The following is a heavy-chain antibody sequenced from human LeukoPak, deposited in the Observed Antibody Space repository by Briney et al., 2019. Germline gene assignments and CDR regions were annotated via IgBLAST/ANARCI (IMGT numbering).Heavy chain of an antibody. V-gene: IGHV3-7*03. J-gene: IGHJ4*02. CDR3: AKGSYYDSSGSFYFDY. Sequence: HPGGSLRLSCAASGFTFTTYWIHWIRQAPGKGLEWVANMKTDGSEKYYVDSVKGRFTISRDNSKNTLYVQVNSLGTEDTAAYYCAKGSYYDSSGSFYFDYWGQGTLVTVSS. CDR2: MKTDGSEK. CDR1: GFTFTTYW. D-gene: IGHD3-22*01.